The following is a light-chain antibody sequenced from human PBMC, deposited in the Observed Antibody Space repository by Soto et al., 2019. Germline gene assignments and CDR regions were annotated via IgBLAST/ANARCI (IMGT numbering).Light chain of an antibody. Sequence: QSALTQPASVSGSPGQSITISCTGTSSDVGGYNYVSWYQLHPGKAPKLILYEVTNRPSGVSDRFSGSKSGNTASLTISGLQAEDEADYCCSSYTSSTAYVFGTGTKVTVL. J-gene: IGLJ1*01. V-gene: IGLV2-14*01. CDR2: EVT. CDR3: SSYTSSTAYV. CDR1: SSDVGGYNY.